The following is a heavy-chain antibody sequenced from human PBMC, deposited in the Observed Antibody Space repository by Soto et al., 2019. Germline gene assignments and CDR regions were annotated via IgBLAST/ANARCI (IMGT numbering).Heavy chain of an antibody. D-gene: IGHD6-13*01. J-gene: IGHJ5*02. Sequence: SETLSLTCAVYGGSFSGYYWSWIRQPPGKGLEWIGEINHSGSTNYNPSLKSRVTISVDTSKNQFSLKLSSVTAADTAVYYCARDQQQPNCSDPPGQGPPVTVSS. V-gene: IGHV4-34*01. CDR1: GGSFSGYY. CDR3: ARDQQQPNCSDP. CDR2: INHSGST.